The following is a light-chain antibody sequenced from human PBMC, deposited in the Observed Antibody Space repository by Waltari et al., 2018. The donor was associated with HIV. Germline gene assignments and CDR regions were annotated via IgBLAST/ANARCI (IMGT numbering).Light chain of an antibody. J-gene: IGLJ3*02. V-gene: IGLV1-47*01. CDR2: RNN. Sequence: QSVLTQPPSASGTTGQRVTISCSGSRSNIGNNDVYWFQHLPGTAPKLLIYRNNQRPSGVPDRFTGSKSGTSASLAISGLRSEDEADYYCDAWDNSLSGRVFGGGTKLTVL. CDR1: RSNIGNND. CDR3: DAWDNSLSGRV.